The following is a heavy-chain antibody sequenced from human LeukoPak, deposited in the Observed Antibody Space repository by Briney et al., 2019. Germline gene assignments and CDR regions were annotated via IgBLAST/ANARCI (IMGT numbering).Heavy chain of an antibody. J-gene: IGHJ4*02. CDR3: AKPSIDY. V-gene: IGHV3-74*01. Sequence: PGGSLRLSCAASGFTFSNYWMHWVRQAPGKGLMWVSGIKRDGSTTIYADSVKGRFTISRDNSKNTLYLQMNSLRAEDTAVYYCAKPSIDYWGQGTLVTVSS. CDR2: IKRDGSTT. D-gene: IGHD1-14*01. CDR1: GFTFSNYW.